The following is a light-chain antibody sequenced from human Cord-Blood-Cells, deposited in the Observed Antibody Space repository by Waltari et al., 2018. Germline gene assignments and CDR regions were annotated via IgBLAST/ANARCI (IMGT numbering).Light chain of an antibody. J-gene: IGLJ2*01. Sequence: SSELTQDPAVSVALGQTVRITCQGDSIRSYSASWYQQKPGQAPGLVIYGKNNRPSGIPDRFSGSSSGNTASLTITGAQAEDEADYYCNSRDSSGNHLVFGGGTKLTVL. CDR2: GKN. V-gene: IGLV3-19*01. CDR3: NSRDSSGNHLV. CDR1: SIRSYS.